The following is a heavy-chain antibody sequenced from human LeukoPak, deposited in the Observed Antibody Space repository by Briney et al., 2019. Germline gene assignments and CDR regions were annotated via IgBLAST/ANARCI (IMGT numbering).Heavy chain of an antibody. CDR1: GFTFSSYG. Sequence: PGRSLRLSCAASGFTFSSYGMHWVRQAPGKGLEWVAVIRYDGSNKYYADSVKGRFTISRDNSKNTLYLQMNSLRAEDTAVYYCARSYLPYSGSYYALDYWGQGTLVTVSS. J-gene: IGHJ4*02. CDR3: ARSYLPYSGSYYALDY. V-gene: IGHV3-33*01. D-gene: IGHD1-26*01. CDR2: IRYDGSNK.